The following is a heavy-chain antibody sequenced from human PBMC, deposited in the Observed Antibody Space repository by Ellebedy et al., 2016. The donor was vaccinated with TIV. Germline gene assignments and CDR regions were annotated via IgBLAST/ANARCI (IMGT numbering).Heavy chain of an antibody. D-gene: IGHD2-2*01. J-gene: IGHJ4*02. CDR1: GYSFTDYH. CDR3: ASVTFSSLSPFDY. V-gene: IGHV1-2*02. CDR2: IYTNSGDT. Sequence: AASVKVSCKTSGYSFTDYHIHWMRQAPGQGLEWMGWIYTNSGDTKYAQKFQDRVTMTRDTSITTAYMEPKRLTSDDTATYYCASVTFSSLSPFDYWGQGTLVTVSS.